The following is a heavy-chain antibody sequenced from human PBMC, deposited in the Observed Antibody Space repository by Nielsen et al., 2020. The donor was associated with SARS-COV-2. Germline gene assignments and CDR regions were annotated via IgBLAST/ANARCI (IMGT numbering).Heavy chain of an antibody. D-gene: IGHD3-16*01. CDR3: ASAADYVWGGGGY. CDR1: GFTFSSYG. V-gene: IGHV3-33*01. Sequence: GGSLRLSCAASGFTFSSYGMHWVRQAPGKGLEWVAVIWYDGSNKYYADSVKGRFTISRDNSKNTLYLQMNSLRAEDTAVYYCASAADYVWGGGGYWGQGTLVTVSS. CDR2: IWYDGSNK. J-gene: IGHJ4*02.